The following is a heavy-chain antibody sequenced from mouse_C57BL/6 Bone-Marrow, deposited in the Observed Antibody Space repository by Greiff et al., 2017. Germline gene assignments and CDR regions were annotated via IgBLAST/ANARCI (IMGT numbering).Heavy chain of an antibody. D-gene: IGHD1-1*01. CDR1: GYTFTSYW. CDR3: ARRYGSSYMYYFEY. V-gene: IGHV1-64*01. Sequence: QVQLQQSGAELVKPGASVKLSCKASGYTFTSYWMHWVKQRPGQDLEWIGMIHPNSGSTNYNEKFKSKATLTVDKSSSTAYMQHSSLTSEDSAVYYWARRYGSSYMYYFEYWGKGTTRTVAS. J-gene: IGHJ2*01. CDR2: IHPNSGST.